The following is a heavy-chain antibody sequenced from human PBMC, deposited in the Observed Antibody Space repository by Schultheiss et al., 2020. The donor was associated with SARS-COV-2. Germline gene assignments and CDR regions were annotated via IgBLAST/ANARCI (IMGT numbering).Heavy chain of an antibody. Sequence: GESLKISCAASGFTFSTYIMHWVRQPPGKGLEWVAVIWYDGSNKYYADSVKGRFTISRDNAKNSLYLQMNSLRAEDTAVYYCAKSRPGMDVWGQGTTVTVSS. J-gene: IGHJ6*02. CDR3: AKSRPGMDV. V-gene: IGHV3-33*03. CDR1: GFTFSTYI. CDR2: IWYDGSNK.